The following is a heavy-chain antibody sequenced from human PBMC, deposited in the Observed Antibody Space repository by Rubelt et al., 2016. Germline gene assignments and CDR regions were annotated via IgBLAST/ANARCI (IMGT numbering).Heavy chain of an antibody. CDR2: ISSSSSYI. J-gene: IGHJ4*02. Sequence: GKGLEWISYISSSSSYIYYADSVKGRFTISRDNAKNSLYLQMNSLRAEDTAVYYCARGEVGATGSFDYWGQGTLVTVSS. CDR3: ARGEVGATGSFDY. D-gene: IGHD1-26*01. V-gene: IGHV3-21*05.